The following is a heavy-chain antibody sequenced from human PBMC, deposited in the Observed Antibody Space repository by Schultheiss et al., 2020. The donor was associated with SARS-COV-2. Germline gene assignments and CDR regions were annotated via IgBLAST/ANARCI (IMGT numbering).Heavy chain of an antibody. J-gene: IGHJ6*02. CDR2: ISSSSSYI. CDR1: GFTFSSYA. V-gene: IGHV3-21*04. Sequence: GESLKISCAASGFTFSSYAMSWVRQAPGKGLECVSSISSSSSYIYYADSVKGRFTISRDNAKNSLYLQMNSLRAEDTALYYCAKAMTSVYYYHGLDVWGQGTPVTVSS. CDR3: AKAMTSVYYYHGLDV. D-gene: IGHD4-17*01.